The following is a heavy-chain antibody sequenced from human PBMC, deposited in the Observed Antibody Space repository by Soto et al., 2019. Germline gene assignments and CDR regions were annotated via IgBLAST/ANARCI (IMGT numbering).Heavy chain of an antibody. Sequence: GGSLRLSCAVSGFSFGTYWMSWVRQAPGKGLEWLASIKEDGSERYYLDSVKGRFTISRDNAKDSLSLQMNSLRGEDTAFYYCARDVGPVTIFGEALSGYFDFWGQGXLVTVHS. CDR1: GFSFGTYW. CDR3: ARDVGPVTIFGEALSGYFDF. CDR2: IKEDGSER. J-gene: IGHJ4*02. D-gene: IGHD3-3*01. V-gene: IGHV3-7*03.